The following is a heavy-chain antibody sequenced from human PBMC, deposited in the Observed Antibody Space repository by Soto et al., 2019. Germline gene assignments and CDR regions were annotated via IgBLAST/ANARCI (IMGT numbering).Heavy chain of an antibody. CDR1: GFTFSSYA. D-gene: IGHD2-2*01. CDR2: ISGSGGST. CDR3: AKGAKYCSSTSCDPVDYGMDV. J-gene: IGHJ6*02. Sequence: QPGGSLRLSCAASGFTFSSYAMSWVRQAPGKGLEWVSAISGSGGSTYYADSVKGRFTISRDNSKNTLYLQMNSLRAEDTAVYYCAKGAKYCSSTSCDPVDYGMDVWGQGTTVTVSS. V-gene: IGHV3-23*01.